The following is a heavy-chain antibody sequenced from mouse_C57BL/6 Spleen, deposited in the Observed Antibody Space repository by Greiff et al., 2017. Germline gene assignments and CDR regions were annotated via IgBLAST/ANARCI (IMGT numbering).Heavy chain of an antibody. CDR3: AIKGAAGRDWFAY. J-gene: IGHJ3*01. Sequence: VQLQQPGAELVKPGASVKVSCKASGYTFTSYWMHWVKQRPGQGLEWIGMIHPSDSDTNYNQKFKGKATLTVDKSSSTAYMQLSRLTSEDSAVYYGAIKGAAGRDWFAYWGQGTLVTVSA. D-gene: IGHD3-3*01. V-gene: IGHV1-74*01. CDR1: GYTFTSYW. CDR2: IHPSDSDT.